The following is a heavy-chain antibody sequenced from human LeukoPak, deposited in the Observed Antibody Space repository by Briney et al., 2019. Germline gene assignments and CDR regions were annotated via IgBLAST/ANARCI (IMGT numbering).Heavy chain of an antibody. CDR2: IIPIFGTA. D-gene: IGHD7-27*01. CDR3: ARDPSPLTGEFDY. Sequence: VASVKVSCKASGGTLSSYAISWVRQAPGQGLEWMGRIIPIFGTANYSQKFQGRVTITTDESTSTAYMELDSLRSEDTAVYYFARDPSPLTGEFDYWGEGTLVTDSP. V-gene: IGHV1-69*05. J-gene: IGHJ4*02. CDR1: GGTLSSYA.